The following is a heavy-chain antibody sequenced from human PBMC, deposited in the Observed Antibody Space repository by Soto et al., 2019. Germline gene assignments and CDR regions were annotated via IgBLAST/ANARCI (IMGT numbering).Heavy chain of an antibody. J-gene: IGHJ6*02. CDR1: VGSISSGAYY. Sequence: SPTFTVSVGSISSGAYYCSWMRQHPGKGLEWIGYIYNSGSSYYNPSLKSRVTISVDTSKNQFSLKLSSVTAADTAVYYCARVSYGMDVWGQGTTVTVSS. CDR3: ARVSYGMDV. CDR2: IYNSGSS. V-gene: IGHV4-31*03.